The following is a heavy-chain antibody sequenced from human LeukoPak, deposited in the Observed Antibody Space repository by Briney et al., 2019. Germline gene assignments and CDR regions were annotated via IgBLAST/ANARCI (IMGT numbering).Heavy chain of an antibody. D-gene: IGHD1-26*01. V-gene: IGHV3-23*01. J-gene: IGHJ4*02. CDR3: AKNRWELLLLTFDY. Sequence: GGSLRLSCAASGFTFSDYYMSWIRQAPGKGLEWVSAISGSGGSTYYADSVKGRFTISRDNSKNTLYLQMNSLRAEDTAVYYCAKNRWELLLLTFDYWGQGTLVTVSS. CDR2: ISGSGGST. CDR1: GFTFSDYY.